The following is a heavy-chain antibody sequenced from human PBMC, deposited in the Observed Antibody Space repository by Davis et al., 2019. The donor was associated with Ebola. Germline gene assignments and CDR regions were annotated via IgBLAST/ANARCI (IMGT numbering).Heavy chain of an antibody. D-gene: IGHD2-2*03. CDR1: GFTFSSYG. Sequence: PGGSLRLSCAASGFTFSSYGMHWVRQAPGKGLEWVAVISYDGSNKYYADSVKGRFTISRDNSKNTLYLQMNSLRAEDTAVYYCARDGYCSSTSCYSYYYYYMDVWGKGTTVTVSS. V-gene: IGHV3-30*03. CDR2: ISYDGSNK. CDR3: ARDGYCSSTSCYSYYYYYMDV. J-gene: IGHJ6*03.